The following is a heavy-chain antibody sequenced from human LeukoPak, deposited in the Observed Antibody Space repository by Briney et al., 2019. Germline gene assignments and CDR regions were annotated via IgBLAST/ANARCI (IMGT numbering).Heavy chain of an antibody. V-gene: IGHV1-18*04. CDR3: ARDPPHQRYCSGGSCYSGY. CDR2: ISAYNGNT. Sequence: ASVKVSFKASVYTFTVYYMHWVRQAPRQGRECMGWISAYNGNTNYAQKLQGRVTMTTDTSTSTGYMDMRRLRSDETPVYYCARDPPHQRYCSGGSCYSGYWGQGTLVTVYS. J-gene: IGHJ4*02. CDR1: VYTFTVYY. D-gene: IGHD2-15*01.